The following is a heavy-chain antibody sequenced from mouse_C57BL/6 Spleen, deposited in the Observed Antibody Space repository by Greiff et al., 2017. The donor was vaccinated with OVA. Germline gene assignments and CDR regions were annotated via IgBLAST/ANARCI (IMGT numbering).Heavy chain of an antibody. D-gene: IGHD1-1*01. CDR1: GYTFTSYW. J-gene: IGHJ3*01. V-gene: IGHV1-61*01. CDR3: ARERDYGSTF. CDR2: IYPSDSET. Sequence: VQLQQPGAELVRPGSSVKLSCKASGYTFTSYWMDWVKQRPGQGLEWIGNIYPSDSETHYNQKFKDKATLTVDKSSSTAYMQLSSLTSEDSAVYYCARERDYGSTFWGQGTLVTVSA.